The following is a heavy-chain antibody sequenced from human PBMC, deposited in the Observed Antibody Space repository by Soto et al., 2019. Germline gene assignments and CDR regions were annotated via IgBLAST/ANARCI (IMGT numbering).Heavy chain of an antibody. CDR2: IIPIFGTA. V-gene: IGHV1-69*06. Sequence: QVQLVQSGAEVKKPGSSVKVSCKASGGTFSSYAISWVRQAPGQGLEWMGGIIPIFGTANYAQQFQGRVTITADKSTSTAYMELSSLRSEDTAVYYCARDRYYYDSSGYCLDYWGQGTLVTVSS. CDR3: ARDRYYYDSSGYCLDY. J-gene: IGHJ4*02. D-gene: IGHD3-22*01. CDR1: GGTFSSYA.